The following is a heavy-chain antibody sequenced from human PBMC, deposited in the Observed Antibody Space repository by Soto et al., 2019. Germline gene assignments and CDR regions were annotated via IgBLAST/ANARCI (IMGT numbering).Heavy chain of an antibody. D-gene: IGHD6-19*01. CDR2: FDPEDGET. J-gene: IGHJ4*02. CDR1: GYTLTELS. V-gene: IGHV1-24*01. Sequence: QVQLVQSGAEVKKPGASVKVSCKVSGYTLTELSMHWVRQAPGKGLEWMGGFDPEDGETIYTQKFQGRVTMTEDTSTDTAYMELSSLRSEDTAVYYCATDQSGAVAANWANFDYWGQGTLVTVSS. CDR3: ATDQSGAVAANWANFDY.